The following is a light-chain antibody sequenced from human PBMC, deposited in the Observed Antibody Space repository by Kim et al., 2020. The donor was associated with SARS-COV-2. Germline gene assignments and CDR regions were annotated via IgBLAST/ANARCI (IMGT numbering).Light chain of an antibody. CDR3: QQYFDPPWT. CDR2: WAS. CDR1: HNMFYNSNNSDY. V-gene: IGKV4-1*01. J-gene: IGKJ1*01. Sequence: ATINCKSSHNMFYNSNNSDYLAWFQQKVGQPPKLLIYWASIRQSGVPDRFSGSGSGTNFTLTISSLQAEDVAVYYCQQYFDPPWTFGQRTKVDIK.